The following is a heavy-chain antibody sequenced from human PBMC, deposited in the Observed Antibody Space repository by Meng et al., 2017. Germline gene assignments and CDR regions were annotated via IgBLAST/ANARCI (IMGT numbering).Heavy chain of an antibody. Sequence: VPLVQSGGELKKPGASVKVYCKASGYTFTSYAMHWVRQAPGQRLEWMGWINAGNGNTKYSQKFQGRVTITRDTSASTAYVELSSLRSEDTAVYYCARDKLKTFDPWGQGTLVTVSS. J-gene: IGHJ5*02. V-gene: IGHV1-3*01. CDR2: INAGNGNT. CDR3: ARDKLKTFDP. CDR1: GYTFTSYA.